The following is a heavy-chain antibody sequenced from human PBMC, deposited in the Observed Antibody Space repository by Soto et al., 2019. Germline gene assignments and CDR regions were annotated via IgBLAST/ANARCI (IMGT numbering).Heavy chain of an antibody. CDR2: IYYSGST. Sequence: GSLRLSCAVSGINFSRAWMSWVRQAPGKGLEWVGYIYYSGSTNYNPSLKSRVTISVDTSKNQFSLKLSSVTAADTAVYYCASNSYGYTFYDYWGQGTLVTVSS. J-gene: IGHJ4*02. CDR3: ASNSYGYTFYDY. D-gene: IGHD5-18*01. V-gene: IGHV4-59*01. CDR1: GINFSRAW.